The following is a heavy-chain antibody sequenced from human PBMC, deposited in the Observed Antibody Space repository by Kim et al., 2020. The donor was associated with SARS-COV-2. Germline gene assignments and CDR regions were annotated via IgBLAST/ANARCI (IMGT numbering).Heavy chain of an antibody. V-gene: IGHV4-59*01. Sequence: SETLSLTCTVSGGSISSYYWSWIRQPPGKGLEWIGYIYYSGSTNYNPSLKSRVTISVDTSKNQFSLKLSSVTAADTAVYYCARDSRYYDSSGYYSIWFDPWGQGTLVTVSS. J-gene: IGHJ5*02. CDR1: GGSISSYY. CDR3: ARDSRYYDSSGYYSIWFDP. D-gene: IGHD3-22*01. CDR2: IYYSGST.